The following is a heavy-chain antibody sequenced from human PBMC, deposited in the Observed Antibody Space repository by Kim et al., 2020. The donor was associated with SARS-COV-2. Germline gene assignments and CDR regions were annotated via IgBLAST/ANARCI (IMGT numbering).Heavy chain of an antibody. V-gene: IGHV3-23*01. D-gene: IGHD6-19*01. CDR2: ISGSGGST. J-gene: IGHJ4*02. CDR3: AIAVAGMSYLRY. CDR1: GFTFSSYA. Sequence: GGSLRLSCAASGFTFSSYAMSWVRQAPGKGLEWVSAISGSGGSTYYADSVKGRFTISRDNSKNTLYLQMNSLRAEDTAVYYCAIAVAGMSYLRYWGQGTLVTVSS.